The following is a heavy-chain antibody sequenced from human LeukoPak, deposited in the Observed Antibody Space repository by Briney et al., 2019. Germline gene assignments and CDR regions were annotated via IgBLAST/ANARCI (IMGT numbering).Heavy chain of an antibody. Sequence: SETLSLTCAVYGVSFSGYYWSWVRQPPGKGLEWVGEINHSGSTNYNPSLKSRVTISVDTSKNQFSLKLSSVTAADTAVYYCARGPYYYDSSGYYGLSHWGQGTLVTVSS. CDR2: INHSGST. D-gene: IGHD3-22*01. CDR3: ARGPYYYDSSGYYGLSH. CDR1: GVSFSGYY. J-gene: IGHJ1*01. V-gene: IGHV4-34*01.